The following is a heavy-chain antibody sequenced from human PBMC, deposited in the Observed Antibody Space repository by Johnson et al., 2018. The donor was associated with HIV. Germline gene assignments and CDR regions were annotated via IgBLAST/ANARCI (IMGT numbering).Heavy chain of an antibody. CDR3: ARDLVDAVIVVFGAFDI. CDR1: GFTFDDYG. D-gene: IGHD3-22*01. Sequence: VQLVESGGGVVRPGGSLRLSCAASGFTFDDYGMSWVRQAPGKGLEWVSGINWHGGSTGYADSVYGRFSTSRDNAKNSLYLQMNSLRAEDTALYYCARDLVDAVIVVFGAFDIWGQGTMVTVSS. V-gene: IGHV3-20*04. J-gene: IGHJ3*02. CDR2: INWHGGST.